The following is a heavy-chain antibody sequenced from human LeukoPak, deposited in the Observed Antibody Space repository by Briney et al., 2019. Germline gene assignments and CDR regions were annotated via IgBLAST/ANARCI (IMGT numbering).Heavy chain of an antibody. J-gene: IGHJ6*02. CDR3: ARGFRRGEYYYYGMDV. Sequence: GASVKVSCKASGYTFTSYDINWVRQATGQGLEWMGWMNPNSGNTGYAQKFQGRVTITADKSTSTAYMELSSLRSEDTAVYYCARGFRRGEYYYYGMDVWGQGTTVTVSS. V-gene: IGHV1-8*01. D-gene: IGHD3-10*01. CDR1: GYTFTSYD. CDR2: MNPNSGNT.